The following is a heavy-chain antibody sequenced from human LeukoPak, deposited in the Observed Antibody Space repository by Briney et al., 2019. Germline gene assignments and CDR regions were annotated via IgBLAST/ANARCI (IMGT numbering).Heavy chain of an antibody. CDR3: ARDWDQLVPSKGGPPRYFYFMDV. J-gene: IGHJ6*03. Sequence: ASVKVSCKTSGYTFTDYNMHWVRQAPGQGPEWMGWIDPNRGGTNYAHRFQDRVTITRDTSISTVYMELNNLRTDDTAVYYCARDWDQLVPSKGGPPRYFYFMDVWGKGTSVIVSS. D-gene: IGHD2-15*01. CDR2: IDPNRGGT. CDR1: GYTFTDYN. V-gene: IGHV1-2*07.